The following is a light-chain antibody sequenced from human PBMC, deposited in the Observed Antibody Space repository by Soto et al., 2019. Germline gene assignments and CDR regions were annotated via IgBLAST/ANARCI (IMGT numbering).Light chain of an antibody. CDR1: QSVSSSY. Sequence: EIVLTQSPGILSLSPGEGATLSCRASQSVSSSYLAWYQQKPGQAPRLLIYGASNRATGIPDRFSASGSGTDFTLTISRLEPEDFAVYYCQQYGSSPPYTFGQGTKLEIK. CDR2: GAS. J-gene: IGKJ2*01. V-gene: IGKV3-20*01. CDR3: QQYGSSPPYT.